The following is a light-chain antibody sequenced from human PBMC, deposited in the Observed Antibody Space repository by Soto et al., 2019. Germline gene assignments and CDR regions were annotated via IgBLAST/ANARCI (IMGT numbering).Light chain of an antibody. CDR1: DVGGYNS. V-gene: IGLV2-14*01. J-gene: IGLJ2*01. Sequence: QSALTQPASVSGSPGQSITVCCDVGGYNSDSWYQQYPGKAPQLMIYDVSNRPSGVSDRFSGSRSGNTASLTISGLQAEDEADYYCCSYTSTTVVFGGGTKLTVL. CDR2: DVS. CDR3: CSYTSTTVV.